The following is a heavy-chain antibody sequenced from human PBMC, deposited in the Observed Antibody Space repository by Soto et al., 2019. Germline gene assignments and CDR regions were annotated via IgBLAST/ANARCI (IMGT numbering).Heavy chain of an antibody. J-gene: IGHJ4*02. V-gene: IGHV4-39*01. Sequence: SETLSLTCTVSGGSMSSSSYYWGWIRQPPGTGLEWVGSIYYSGSSYYNPSLKSRVAISVDTSKNQFSLRLSSVTAADTAVYYCARHDRQGSTYYDFWSGYYPFDYWGQGTLVTVSS. CDR2: IYYSGSS. D-gene: IGHD3-3*01. CDR1: GGSMSSSSYY. CDR3: ARHDRQGSTYYDFWSGYYPFDY.